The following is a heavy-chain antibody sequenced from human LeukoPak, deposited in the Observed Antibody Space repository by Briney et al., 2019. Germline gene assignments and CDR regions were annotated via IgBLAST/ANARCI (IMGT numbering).Heavy chain of an antibody. CDR2: INHSGST. D-gene: IGHD2-2*01. CDR1: GGSFSGYY. CDR3: ARGGYCSSTSCSRKWFDP. J-gene: IGHJ5*02. Sequence: SETLSLTCAVYGGSFSGYYWSWIRQPPGKGLEWIGEINHSGSTNYNPSLKSRVTISVDTSKNQFSLKLSSVTAADTAVYYCARGGYCSSTSCSRKWFDPWGQGTLVTVSS. V-gene: IGHV4-34*01.